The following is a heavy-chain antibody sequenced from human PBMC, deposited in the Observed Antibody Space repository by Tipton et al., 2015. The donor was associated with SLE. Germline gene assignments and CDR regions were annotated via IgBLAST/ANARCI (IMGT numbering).Heavy chain of an antibody. V-gene: IGHV4-34*01. Sequence: LRLSCAVYGGSFSGYYWSWIRQPPGKGLEWIGKINHSRSTTYNPSLKSRVTISVDTSKNQFSLKLSSVTAADTAVYYCARDFQTIFGVVIIRYFDYWGQGTLVTVSS. CDR3: ARDFQTIFGVVIIRYFDY. J-gene: IGHJ4*02. D-gene: IGHD3-3*01. CDR1: GGSFSGYY. CDR2: INHSRST.